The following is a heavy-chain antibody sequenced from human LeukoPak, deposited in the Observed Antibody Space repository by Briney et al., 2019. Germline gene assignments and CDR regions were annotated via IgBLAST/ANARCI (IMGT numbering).Heavy chain of an antibody. D-gene: IGHD2-15*01. V-gene: IGHV4-61*01. J-gene: IGHJ4*02. CDR2: IYYSGST. CDR1: GDSVSSGNYY. Sequence: SETLSLTCTVSGDSVSSGNYYWSWIRQSPGKGLEWIGYIYYSGSTNYNPSLKSRVTISVDTSKNQFSLKLISVTAADTAVYYCARGLSAIVYWGQGTLVTVPS. CDR3: ARGLSAIVY.